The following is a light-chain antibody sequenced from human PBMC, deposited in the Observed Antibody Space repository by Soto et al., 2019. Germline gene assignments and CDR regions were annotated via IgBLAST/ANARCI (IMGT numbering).Light chain of an antibody. Sequence: DIQMTQSPSTLSASVGDRVTITCRASQSIRHFLAWYQQKPGKAPKVVVYDASNLESGVPSRFSGSGSGTEFTLTISSLQPDDFATYYCQQYDDYWTFGQGTKVDIK. CDR1: QSIRHF. CDR2: DAS. V-gene: IGKV1-5*01. J-gene: IGKJ1*01. CDR3: QQYDDYWT.